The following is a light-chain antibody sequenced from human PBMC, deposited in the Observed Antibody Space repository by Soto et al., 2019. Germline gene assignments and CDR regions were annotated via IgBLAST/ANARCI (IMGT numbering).Light chain of an antibody. J-gene: IGKJ3*01. V-gene: IGKV4-1*01. CDR2: WAS. CDR3: QQYYSSPLT. CDR1: QSLLYSSNNRNY. Sequence: DIVMTQSPDSLAVSLGERASINCKSSQSLLYSSNNRNYLAWYQQKPGQPPQLLIYWASTRESGVPDRFSGSGSGTDVTLTISSLQAEDVAVYYCQQYYSSPLTFGPGTKVDIK.